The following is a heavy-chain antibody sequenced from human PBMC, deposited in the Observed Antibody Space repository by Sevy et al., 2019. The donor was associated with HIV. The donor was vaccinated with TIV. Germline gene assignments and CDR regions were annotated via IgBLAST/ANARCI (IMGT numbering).Heavy chain of an antibody. CDR1: GITFSNTW. CDR3: TTQWF. D-gene: IGHD3-22*01. V-gene: IGHV3-15*01. Sequence: GGSLRLSCAGSGITFSNTWMSWVRQAPGKGLEWIGRTKSKTDGGTTDYAAPVKGRFSISRDDSKNTLYLQMNSLKTVDTAVYYCTTQWFWGQGTLVTVSS. CDR2: TKSKTDGGTT. J-gene: IGHJ4*02.